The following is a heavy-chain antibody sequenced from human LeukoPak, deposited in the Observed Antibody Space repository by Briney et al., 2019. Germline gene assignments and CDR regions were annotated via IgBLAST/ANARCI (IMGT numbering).Heavy chain of an antibody. Sequence: SETLSLTCAVYGVSFSGYYWSWIRQPPGKGLEWIGEINDSGSTNYNPSLKSRVTISVDTSKNQFSLKLSSVTAADTAVYYCARQTRRVAYWGQGTLVTVSS. CDR2: INDSGST. CDR3: ARQTRRVAY. V-gene: IGHV4-34*01. J-gene: IGHJ4*02. CDR1: GVSFSGYY.